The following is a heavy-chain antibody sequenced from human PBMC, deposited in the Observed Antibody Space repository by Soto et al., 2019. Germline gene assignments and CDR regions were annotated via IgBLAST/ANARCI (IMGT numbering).Heavy chain of an antibody. Sequence: QITLKESGPTLAKPTQTLTLTCTFSGFSLSTPGVGVGWIRQPPGKALEWLALIYWDDDKRYSPSLESRLTITKDPSKNQVVPPMTNMDPADTATYFGAHTDEDYYSDIDVWGQGTNVTVSS. CDR2: IYWDDDK. CDR3: AHTDEDYYSDIDV. V-gene: IGHV2-5*02. CDR1: GFSLSTPGVG. J-gene: IGHJ6*02.